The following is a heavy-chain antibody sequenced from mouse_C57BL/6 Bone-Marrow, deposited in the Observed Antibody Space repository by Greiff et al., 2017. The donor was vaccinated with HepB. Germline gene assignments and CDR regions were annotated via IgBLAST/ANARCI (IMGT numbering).Heavy chain of an antibody. Sequence: VQLQQPGAELVKPGASVKMSCKASGSTFTSYWITWVKQRPGQGLEWIGDIYPGSGSTNYNEKFKSKATLTVDTSSSTAYMQLSSLTSEDSAVYYCANFYYDYDGWFAYWGQGTLVTVSA. CDR2: IYPGSGST. J-gene: IGHJ3*01. V-gene: IGHV1-55*01. D-gene: IGHD2-4*01. CDR1: GSTFTSYW. CDR3: ANFYYDYDGWFAY.